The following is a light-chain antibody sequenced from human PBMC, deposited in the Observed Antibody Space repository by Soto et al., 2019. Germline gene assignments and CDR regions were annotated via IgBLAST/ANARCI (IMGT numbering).Light chain of an antibody. CDR1: QDINDY. Sequence: DIQLTQSPSSVSASVGDTVTITCRASQDINDYLAWFQQKPGKAPESLIFAASRLQGGVPSRFSGRGSRTDFTLTITSLQPEDFATYYCHQYDTYPLTFGGGTKVEI. CDR3: HQYDTYPLT. J-gene: IGKJ4*01. CDR2: AAS. V-gene: IGKV1-16*01.